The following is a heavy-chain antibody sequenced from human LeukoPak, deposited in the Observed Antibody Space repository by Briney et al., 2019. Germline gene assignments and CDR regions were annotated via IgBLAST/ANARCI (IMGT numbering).Heavy chain of an antibody. CDR1: AFALSDSW. CDR2: ISPDGTVT. D-gene: IGHD1-14*01. CDR3: ARDLGFSPDH. V-gene: IGHV3-74*01. Sequence: GSLRLSCVASAFALSDSWMHWFRQPPGRGLVWGSHISPDGTVTNYADFVKGRFIIYRHNDKNTVFLQMNSLRAEDTSVYYCARDLGFSPDHWGQGTLVTVSS. J-gene: IGHJ1*01.